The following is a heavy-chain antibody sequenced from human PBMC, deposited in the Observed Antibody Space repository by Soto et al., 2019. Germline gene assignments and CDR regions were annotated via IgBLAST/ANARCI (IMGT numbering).Heavy chain of an antibody. CDR2: ISYDGSNK. CDR1: GFTFSSYG. D-gene: IGHD1-26*01. CDR3: AKDIGMDYYYMDV. V-gene: IGHV3-30*18. Sequence: GGSLRLSCAASGFTFSSYGMHWVRQAPGKGLEWVAVISYDGSNKYYADSVKGRFTISRDNSKNTLYLQMNSLRAEDTAVYYCAKDIGMDYYYMDVWGKGTTVTVSS. J-gene: IGHJ6*03.